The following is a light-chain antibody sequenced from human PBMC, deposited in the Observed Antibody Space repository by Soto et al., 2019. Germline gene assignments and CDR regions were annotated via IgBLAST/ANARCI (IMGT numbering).Light chain of an antibody. Sequence: VTQSRATLSLAPGERFTRSCRAIESVSTNLAWYQQKAGQAPRLLIYGASNRATGIPARFSGSGSGTEFTLTISSLQSEDFAVYYCQQYSIWRTFGQGTKVDIK. V-gene: IGKV3-15*01. J-gene: IGKJ1*01. CDR1: ESVSTN. CDR2: GAS. CDR3: QQYSIWRT.